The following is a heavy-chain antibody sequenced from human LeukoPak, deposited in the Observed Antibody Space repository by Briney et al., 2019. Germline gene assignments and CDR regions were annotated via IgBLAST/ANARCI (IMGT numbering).Heavy chain of an antibody. J-gene: IGHJ3*02. Sequence: SKTLSLTCTVSGGSISSSSYYWGWIRQPPGKGLEWIGSIYYSGSTYYNPSLKSRVTISVDTSKNQFSLKLSSVTAADTAVYYCARHFYDRGAFDIWGQGTMVTVSS. CDR1: GGSISSSSYY. CDR2: IYYSGST. D-gene: IGHD3-22*01. V-gene: IGHV4-39*01. CDR3: ARHFYDRGAFDI.